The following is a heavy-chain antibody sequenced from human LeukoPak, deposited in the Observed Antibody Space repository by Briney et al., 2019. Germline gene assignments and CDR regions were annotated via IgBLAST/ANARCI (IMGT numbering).Heavy chain of an antibody. CDR2: IYTSGST. V-gene: IGHV4-39*07. CDR1: GGSISSSSYY. CDR3: AREPPGYYGSGSYVY. Sequence: SETLSLTCTVSGGSISSSSYYWDWIRQPPGKGLEWIGRIYTSGSTNYNPSLKSRVTMSVDTSKNQFSLKLSSVTAADTAVYYCAREPPGYYGSGSYVYWGQGTLVTASS. J-gene: IGHJ4*02. D-gene: IGHD3-10*01.